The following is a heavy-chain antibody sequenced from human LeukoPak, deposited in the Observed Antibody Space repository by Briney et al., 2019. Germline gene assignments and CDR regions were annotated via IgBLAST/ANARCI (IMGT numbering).Heavy chain of an antibody. CDR2: ISYSGTT. Sequence: PSETLSLTCAVYGGSFSGYYWNWVRQPPGGGLEWIGSISYSGTTFDNPSLKSRVTLSVDTSKNQFSLRLSSVTAADTAVYYCARDQGYTTGFDRDYWGQGTLVTVSS. J-gene: IGHJ4*02. D-gene: IGHD1-1*01. CDR1: GGSFSGYY. CDR3: ARDQGYTTGFDRDY. V-gene: IGHV4-34*01.